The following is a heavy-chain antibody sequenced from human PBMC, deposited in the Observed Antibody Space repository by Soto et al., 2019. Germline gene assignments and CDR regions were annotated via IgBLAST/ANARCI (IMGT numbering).Heavy chain of an antibody. CDR2: IRSATSYI. V-gene: IGHV3-21*01. CDR1: GFTFSTYS. J-gene: IGHJ5*02. Sequence: EVQLVESGGGLVKPGGSLRLSCAASGFTFSTYSMSWVRQAPGRGLGGVSSIRSATSYINYADSVKGRCTIFRDNANSTLYLQMNSLRSEDTAVYYCARVPGALNSGWLGPWGQGTLVTVSS. CDR3: ARVPGALNSGWLGP.